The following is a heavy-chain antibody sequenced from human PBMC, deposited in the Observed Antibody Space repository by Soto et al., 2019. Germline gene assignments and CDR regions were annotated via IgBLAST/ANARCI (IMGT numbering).Heavy chain of an antibody. CDR2: MSPDGSNE. D-gene: IGHD1-26*01. J-gene: IGHJ6*02. V-gene: IGHV3-30*18. CDR3: AKNHHASGDYYGLDF. CDR1: GFTFSTYA. Sequence: GGSLRLSCAVSGFTFSTYAMHWVRQAPGKGLEWVAIMSPDGSNEYYADSVKGRFTIFRDNSKNTLYLQIHSLRTEDTAVYYCAKNHHASGDYYGLDFWGQGTTVTVSS.